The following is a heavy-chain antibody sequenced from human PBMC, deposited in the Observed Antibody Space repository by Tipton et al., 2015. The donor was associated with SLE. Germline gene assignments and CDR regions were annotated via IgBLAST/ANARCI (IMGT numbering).Heavy chain of an antibody. CDR2: INHSGST. D-gene: IGHD6-13*01. CDR3: ARALYSSSWYSVD. J-gene: IGHJ4*02. V-gene: IGHV4-34*01. Sequence: LRLSCTVSGGSISSYYWSWIRQPPGKGLEWIGEINHSGSTNYNPSLKSRVTISVDTSKNQFSLKLSSVTAADTAVYYCARALYSSSWYSVDWGQGTLVTVSS. CDR1: GGSISSYY.